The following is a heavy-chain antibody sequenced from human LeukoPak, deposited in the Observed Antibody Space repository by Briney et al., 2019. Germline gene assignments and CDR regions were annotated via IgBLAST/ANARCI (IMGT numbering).Heavy chain of an antibody. CDR2: IYYSGST. D-gene: IGHD3-22*01. J-gene: IGHJ4*02. Sequence: PSETLSLTCTVSGGSISSYYWSWIRQPPGKGLEWIGYIYYSGSTYYNPSLKSRVTISVDTSKNQFSLKLSSVTAADTAVYYCARQRYYYDSSGYSALSYFDYWGQGTLVTVSS. CDR3: ARQRYYYDSSGYSALSYFDY. V-gene: IGHV4-59*04. CDR1: GGSISSYY.